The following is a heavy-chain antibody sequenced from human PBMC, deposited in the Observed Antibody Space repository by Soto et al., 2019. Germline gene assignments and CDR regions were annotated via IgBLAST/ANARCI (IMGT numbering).Heavy chain of an antibody. D-gene: IGHD1-26*01. CDR2: INGGNVDT. V-gene: IGHV1-3*01. J-gene: IGHJ6*02. CDR1: GHPFISSA. CDR3: ATTAYSACYYGGYYHGMDD. Sequence: QVQLVQSGDAVKKLGAAVKVSCRASGHPFISSASHRVRQAPGQRPEWMAWINGGNVDTTYSQKFQGGVTLTRYTYANTAYMELRSLTSEDTAVLYCATTAYSACYYGGYYHGMDDWGQGTMVTVSS.